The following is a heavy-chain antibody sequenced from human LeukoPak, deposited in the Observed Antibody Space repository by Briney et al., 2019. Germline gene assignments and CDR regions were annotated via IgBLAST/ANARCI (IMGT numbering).Heavy chain of an antibody. CDR2: MFYSGNT. J-gene: IGHJ6*02. CDR1: GASITSYH. Sequence: PSETLSLTCTVSGASITSYHWSWIRQPAGKGLEWIGRMFYSGNTDYNPSLKSRLTMSIDTSKNQFSLKLSSVTAADTAVYYCARDRGIAAAGTDYGMDVWGQGTTVTVSS. D-gene: IGHD6-13*01. CDR3: ARDRGIAAAGTDYGMDV. V-gene: IGHV4-4*07.